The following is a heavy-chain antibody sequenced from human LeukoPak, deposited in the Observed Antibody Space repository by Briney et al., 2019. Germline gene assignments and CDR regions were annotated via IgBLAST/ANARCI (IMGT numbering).Heavy chain of an antibody. CDR1: GGSIISTIYY. D-gene: IGHD6-13*01. Sequence: SETLSLTCTLSGGSIISTIYYWGWIRQSPGKGLDWIGSISYSGSSFCKPSLKSRVTIAVDTSKNQFSLRLSSVTAADTAFYYCARDRGVSGFDYWGQGTLVTVSS. CDR2: ISYSGSS. J-gene: IGHJ4*02. CDR3: ARDRGVSGFDY. V-gene: IGHV4-39*07.